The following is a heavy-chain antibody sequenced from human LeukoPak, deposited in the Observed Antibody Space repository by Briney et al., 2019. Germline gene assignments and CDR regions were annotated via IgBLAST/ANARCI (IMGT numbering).Heavy chain of an antibody. V-gene: IGHV3-48*01. CDR3: ARVGERSSPLLYSDY. Sequence: PGGSLRLSCTASEFPFVDYAMSWFRQAPGKGLEWVSYISSSSSTIYYADSVKGRFTISRDNAKNSLYLQMNSLRAEDTAVYYCARVGERSSPLLYSDYWGQGTLVTVSS. D-gene: IGHD3-10*02. CDR1: EFPFVDYA. CDR2: ISSSSSTI. J-gene: IGHJ4*02.